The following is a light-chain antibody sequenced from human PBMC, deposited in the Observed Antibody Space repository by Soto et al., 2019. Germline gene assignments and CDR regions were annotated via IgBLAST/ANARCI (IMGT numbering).Light chain of an antibody. Sequence: IVLTQSPGTLSLSPGARATLSCRASQSVNNAYLAWYQQKPGQAPRLLIYDASKMATGITDRFSGSGSGTDFTLTIRRLETEDFAVYYCQQYGTSVLTFGGGTKVEIK. CDR1: QSVNNAY. CDR2: DAS. J-gene: IGKJ4*01. V-gene: IGKV3-20*01. CDR3: QQYGTSVLT.